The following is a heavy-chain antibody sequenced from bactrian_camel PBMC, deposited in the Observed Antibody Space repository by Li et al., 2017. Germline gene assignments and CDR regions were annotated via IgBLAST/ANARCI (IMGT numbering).Heavy chain of an antibody. J-gene: IGHJ6*01. CDR1: GSTYTM. CDR3: VRDLGTTGWYFDN. Sequence: HVQQVESGGGSVQSGGSLKLSCVASGSTYTMGWFRQAPGVEREGVAAIDRAGRTSYADSVKGRFTISRDNAKNTVYLQMKSVKPEDTAVYYCVRDLGTTGWYFDNWGQGTQVTVS. V-gene: IGHV3S53*01. CDR2: IDRAGRT. D-gene: IGHD5*01.